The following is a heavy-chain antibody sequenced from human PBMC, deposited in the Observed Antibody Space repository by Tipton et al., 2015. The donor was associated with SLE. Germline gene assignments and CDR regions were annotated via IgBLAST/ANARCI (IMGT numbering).Heavy chain of an antibody. CDR2: IDHSRST. V-gene: IGHV4-34*01. Sequence: TLSLTCAVYGGSFSGYYWSWSWIRQPPGKGLEWIGEIDHSRSTNYNPSLKSRVTISRDTSKNQFSLRLSSVTAADTAVYYCARDKGRFDPWGQGTLVTVSS. CDR3: ARDKGRFDP. J-gene: IGHJ5*02. CDR1: GGSFSGYY.